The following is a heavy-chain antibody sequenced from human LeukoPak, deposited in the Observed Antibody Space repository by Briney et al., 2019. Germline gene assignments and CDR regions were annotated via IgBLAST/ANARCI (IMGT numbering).Heavy chain of an antibody. Sequence: GASVKVSCKASGYTFTSYAMHWVRQAPGQRLEWMGWINAGNGNTKYSQKFQGRVTMTRDTSTSTVYMELSSLRSEDTAVYYCARDRRGNSALDYWAREPWSPSPQ. CDR1: GYTFTSYA. J-gene: IGHJ4*02. V-gene: IGHV1-3*01. CDR3: ARDRRGNSALDY. D-gene: IGHD4-23*01. CDR2: INAGNGNT.